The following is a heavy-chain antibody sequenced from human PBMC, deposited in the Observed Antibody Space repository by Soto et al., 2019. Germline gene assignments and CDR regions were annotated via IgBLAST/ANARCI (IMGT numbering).Heavy chain of an antibody. CDR3: ARQFWVGWYRRAEYFQH. D-gene: IGHD1-20*01. CDR2: IYYSGST. Sequence: PSETLSLTCTVSGGSISSSSYYWGWIRQPPGKGLEWIGSIYYSGSTYYNPSLKSRVTISVDTSKNQFSLKLSSVTAADTAVYYCARQFWVGWYRRAEYFQHWGQGTLVTVSS. CDR1: GGSISSSSYY. V-gene: IGHV4-39*01. J-gene: IGHJ1*01.